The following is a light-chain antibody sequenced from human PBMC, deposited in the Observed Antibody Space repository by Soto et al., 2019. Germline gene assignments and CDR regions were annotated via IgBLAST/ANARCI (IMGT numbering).Light chain of an antibody. CDR3: LLSYNGPYV. V-gene: IGLV7-46*01. CDR2: DTT. J-gene: IGLJ1*01. CDR1: TGAVTNGHY. Sequence: VVTQEPSLTVSPGGTVTLTCGSSTGAVTNGHYPYWFQQKPGQAPRTLIYDTTNRHSWTPARFSGSLLGGKAALTLSGAQPEDEAEHYCLLSYNGPYVFGTGTKVTVL.